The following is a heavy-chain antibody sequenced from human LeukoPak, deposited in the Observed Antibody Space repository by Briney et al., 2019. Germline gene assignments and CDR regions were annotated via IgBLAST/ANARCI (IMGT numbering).Heavy chain of an antibody. Sequence: SETLSLTCTVSGGSISSYYWSWIRQPPGKGLEWIGYIYYSGSTNYNPSLKSRVTISVDTSKNQFSLKLSSVTAADTAVYYCARESQEKYYFDYWGQGTLVTVSS. D-gene: IGHD5-24*01. CDR2: IYYSGST. CDR3: ARESQEKYYFDY. J-gene: IGHJ4*02. V-gene: IGHV4-59*12. CDR1: GGSISSYY.